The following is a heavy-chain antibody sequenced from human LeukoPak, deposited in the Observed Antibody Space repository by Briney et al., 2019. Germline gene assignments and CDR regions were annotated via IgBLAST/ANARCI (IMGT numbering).Heavy chain of an antibody. CDR2: INGNAGST. Sequence: PGGSLRLSCAASGFTFDDYGMSWVRQAPGKGLEWVSDINGNAGSTDYADSVKGRFTISRDNAKNSLYLQMNSLRAEGTAVYFCAKAPLRRSTIVAASGRPYYFDYWGQGTLVTVSS. CDR1: GFTFDDYG. J-gene: IGHJ4*02. CDR3: AKAPLRRSTIVAASGRPYYFDY. D-gene: IGHD1-26*01. V-gene: IGHV3-20*04.